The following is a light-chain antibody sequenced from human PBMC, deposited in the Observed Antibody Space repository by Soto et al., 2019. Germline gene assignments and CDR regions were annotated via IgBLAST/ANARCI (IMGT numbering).Light chain of an antibody. V-gene: IGLV2-14*01. J-gene: IGLJ1*01. Sequence: QSALTQPASVSGSPGQSITIYCTGTSGDVGGYKFVSWYQQHPGKAPKLMIYEVSNRPSGVSSRFSGSKSGNTASLTISGLQAEDEADYYCSSYTSSSTLYAFGTGTKVTVL. CDR2: EVS. CDR3: SSYTSSSTLYA. CDR1: SGDVGGYKF.